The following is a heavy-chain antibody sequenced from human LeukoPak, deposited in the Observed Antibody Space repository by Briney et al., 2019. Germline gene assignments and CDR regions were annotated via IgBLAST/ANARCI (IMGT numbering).Heavy chain of an antibody. D-gene: IGHD1-1*01. CDR1: GYTFTSYA. V-gene: IGHV7-4-1*01. CDR2: INTNTGNP. J-gene: IGHJ6*02. Sequence: ASVKVSCKASGYTFTSYAMNWVRQAPGQGLEWMGWINTNTGNPTYAQGFTGRFVFSLDTPVSTAYLQICSLKAEDTAVYYCAREYGTTGTTSPAYYYYGMDVWGQGTTVTVSS. CDR3: AREYGTTGTTSPAYYYYGMDV.